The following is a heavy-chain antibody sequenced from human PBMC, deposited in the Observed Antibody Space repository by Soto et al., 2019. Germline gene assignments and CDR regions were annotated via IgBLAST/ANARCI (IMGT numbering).Heavy chain of an antibody. J-gene: IGHJ4*02. D-gene: IGHD2-15*01. V-gene: IGHV3-30*18. Sequence: VQLLESGGGLIQPGGSLRLSCAASGFTFSYGIHWLRQAPGKGLEWVAYISYDSSNKFYGDSVKGRFTISRDNSKNTQFLQMNSLRAEDTAVYYCAKLVIGYCSGNTCEDYWGQGTLVAASS. CDR3: AKLVIGYCSGNTCEDY. CDR1: GFTFSYG. CDR2: ISYDSSNK.